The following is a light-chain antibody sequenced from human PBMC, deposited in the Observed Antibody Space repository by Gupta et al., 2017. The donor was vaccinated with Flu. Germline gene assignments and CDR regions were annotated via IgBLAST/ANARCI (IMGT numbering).Light chain of an antibody. CDR1: QYISIY. CDR3: QKDNSAPFT. CDR2: DAS. V-gene: IGKV1-27*01. J-gene: IGKJ3*01. Sequence: PSSLSASVGDRVTITCRANQYISIYLAWFQQKPGKVPNLLIYDASTLQSGVPSRFSGSGSGTEFTLTISSLQPEDVATYYCQKDNSAPFTFGQGTKVDVK.